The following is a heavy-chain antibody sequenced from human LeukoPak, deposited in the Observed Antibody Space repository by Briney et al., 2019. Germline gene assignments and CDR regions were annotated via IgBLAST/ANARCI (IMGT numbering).Heavy chain of an antibody. V-gene: IGHV1-69*04. D-gene: IGHD3-9*01. CDR1: GGTFSSYA. Sequence: ASVKVSCKASGGTFSSYAISWVRQAPGQGLEWMGRIIPILGIANYAQKFQGRVTITADKSTSTAYMELSSLRSEDTAVYYCVRDFGYDILTGYYPPPYYYYGMDVWGQGTTVTVSS. J-gene: IGHJ6*02. CDR2: IIPILGIA. CDR3: VRDFGYDILTGYYPPPYYYYGMDV.